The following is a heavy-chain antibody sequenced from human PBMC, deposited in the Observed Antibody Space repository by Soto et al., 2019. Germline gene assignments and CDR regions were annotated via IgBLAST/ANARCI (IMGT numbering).Heavy chain of an antibody. CDR1: GGSISTYY. CDR3: ARGPYCGSDCYFAY. Sequence: QVQLQESGPGLVKPSETLSLTCTVSGGSISTYYWSWIRQPAGKGLEWIGRIYTSGTTNYNPSLKSRVTMSVDTSKNQFSLKLSSVTAADTALYYCARGPYCGSDCYFAYWGQGSLVTVSS. V-gene: IGHV4-4*07. J-gene: IGHJ4*02. CDR2: IYTSGTT. D-gene: IGHD2-21*02.